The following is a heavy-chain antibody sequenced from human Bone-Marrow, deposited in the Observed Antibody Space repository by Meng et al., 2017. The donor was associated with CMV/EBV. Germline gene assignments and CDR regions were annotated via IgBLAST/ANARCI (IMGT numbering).Heavy chain of an antibody. CDR1: GGSISSSS. CDR2: ISYDGSNK. J-gene: IGHJ1*01. CDR3: ARDGVGYCSSTSCYRWDFQH. D-gene: IGHD2-2*01. V-gene: IGHV3-30*03. Sequence: LSLTCTVSGGSISSSSYYWGWIRQPPGKGLEWVAVISYDGSNKYYADSVKGRFTISRDNSKNTLYLQMNSLRAEDTAVYYCARDGVGYCSSTSCYRWDFQHWGQGTLVTVSS.